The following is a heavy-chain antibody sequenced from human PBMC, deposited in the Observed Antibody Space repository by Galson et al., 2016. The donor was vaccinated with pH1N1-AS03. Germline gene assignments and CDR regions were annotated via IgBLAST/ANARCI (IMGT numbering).Heavy chain of an antibody. Sequence: SLSLSCAASGFPFSGYSMNWVRQAPGKGLEWVSFISTTSSSIYYADSVKGRFTISRDNAKNSLFLQMNSLRDEDTAVYYCARDGPPQGISVAGSFDFWGQGTLVTVSS. J-gene: IGHJ4*02. CDR2: ISTTSSSI. V-gene: IGHV3-21*01. CDR3: ARDGPPQGISVAGSFDF. CDR1: GFPFSGYS. D-gene: IGHD6-19*01.